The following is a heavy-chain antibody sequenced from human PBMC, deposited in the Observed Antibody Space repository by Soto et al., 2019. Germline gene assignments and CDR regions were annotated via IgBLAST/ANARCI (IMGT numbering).Heavy chain of an antibody. Sequence: QVQLQESGPGLVSPPQTLSLTAPFLVGSFSSGGNYWSGFGKHQGRGWGWIGYIYYSGSTYYNPSLKSRVTISVDTSKNQFSLKLSSVTAADTAVYYCATRPGTNGVFGYFDPWGQGTLVTVSS. CDR3: ATRPGTNGVFGYFDP. CDR1: VGSFSSGGNY. D-gene: IGHD2-8*01. CDR2: IYYSGST. J-gene: IGHJ5*02. V-gene: IGHV4-31*03.